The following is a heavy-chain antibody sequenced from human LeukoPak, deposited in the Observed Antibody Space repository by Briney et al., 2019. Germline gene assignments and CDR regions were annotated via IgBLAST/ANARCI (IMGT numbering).Heavy chain of an antibody. CDR1: GFTDSSSY. J-gene: IGHJ3*02. D-gene: IGHD2-15*01. CDR3: ARALRARTAFDI. Sequence: PGGSLRLSCAVSGFTDSSSYMSWVRQAPGKGLEWVSVIYSATNIYYADSVKGRFTISRHNSKDTLYLQMNSLRTDDTAMYYCARALRARTAFDIWGHGTMVTVSS. CDR2: IYSATNI. V-gene: IGHV3-53*04.